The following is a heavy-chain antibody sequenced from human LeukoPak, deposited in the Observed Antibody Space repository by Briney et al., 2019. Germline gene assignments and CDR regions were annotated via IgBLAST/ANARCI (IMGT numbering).Heavy chain of an antibody. CDR3: ARAQIGDYFDY. CDR1: GGSISSYY. V-gene: IGHV4-59*01. J-gene: IGHJ4*02. Sequence: SETLSLTCTVSGGSISSYYWSWIRQPPGKGLEWIGYIYYSGSTNYNPSLKSRVTISVDTSKNQFSLKLSSVTAADTAVYYCARAQIGDYFDYWGQGTLVTVSS. CDR2: IYYSGST. D-gene: IGHD4-17*01.